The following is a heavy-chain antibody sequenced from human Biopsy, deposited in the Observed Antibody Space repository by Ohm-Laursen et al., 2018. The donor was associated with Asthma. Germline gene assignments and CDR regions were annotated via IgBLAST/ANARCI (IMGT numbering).Heavy chain of an antibody. CDR2: ISYDGSSI. D-gene: IGHD6-19*01. Sequence: SLRLSCTASRFTYEMHRVRQAPGKGLEWVAVISYDGSSIYYADSVKGRFTISRDNSKNTLSLQMNSLTAEDTAVYYCAREGVAGTHIEDWGQGTLVTVSS. J-gene: IGHJ4*02. CDR1: RFTYE. V-gene: IGHV3-30-3*01. CDR3: AREGVAGTHIED.